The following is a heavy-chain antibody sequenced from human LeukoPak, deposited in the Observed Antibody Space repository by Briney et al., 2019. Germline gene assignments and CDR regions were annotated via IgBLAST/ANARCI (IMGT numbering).Heavy chain of an antibody. CDR2: IYHSGST. V-gene: IGHV4-4*02. Sequence: SETLSLTCAVSGGSISSSNWWSWVRQPPGKGLEWIGEIYHSGSTNYNPSLKSRVTISVGKSKNQFSLKLSSVTAADTAVYYCAREVANWFDPWGQGTLVTVSS. CDR3: AREVANWFDP. CDR1: GGSISSSNW. J-gene: IGHJ5*02. D-gene: IGHD2-15*01.